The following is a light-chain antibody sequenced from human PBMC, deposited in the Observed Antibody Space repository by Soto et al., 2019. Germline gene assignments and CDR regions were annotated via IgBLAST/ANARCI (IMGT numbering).Light chain of an antibody. CDR2: DVY. V-gene: IGKV1-13*02. CDR1: QDIRGA. CDR3: QQFNTFPIA. Sequence: AIQLTQSPSSLSASVGDRITITCRASQDIRGALAWYKQKPGKPPKLLIFDVYSLQSGVPSRFSGSGSGTDFTLTISSRQPEHCATYSCQQFNTFPIAFDQGTRLESK. J-gene: IGKJ5*01.